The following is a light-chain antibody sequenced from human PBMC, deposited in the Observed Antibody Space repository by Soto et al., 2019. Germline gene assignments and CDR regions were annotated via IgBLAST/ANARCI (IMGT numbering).Light chain of an antibody. CDR1: QSADNF. CDR2: YIS. CDR3: QQHNQWPIT. V-gene: IGKV3D-15*01. Sequence: DIVLTQSPGTLSLSPGERATLSCRASQSADNFLAWYQQKPGQAPRLLIYYISTRATGIPASFSGSGSGTEFTLTINSLQSEDSAVYYCQQHNQWPITFGQGTKLEIK. J-gene: IGKJ5*01.